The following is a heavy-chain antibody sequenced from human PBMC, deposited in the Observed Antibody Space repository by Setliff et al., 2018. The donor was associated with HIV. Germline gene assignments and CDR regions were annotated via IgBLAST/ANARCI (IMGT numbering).Heavy chain of an antibody. CDR1: GFTFSSYS. CDR2: ISGSGDTT. Sequence: GESLRLSCAASGFTFSSYSMTWVRQAPGKGLEWVSGISGSGDTTNYADSVKGRFTISRDNSKNTLYLQMNSLRAEDTAVYYCAKDKGQKYADYWGQGTMVTVSS. CDR3: AKDKGQKYADY. V-gene: IGHV3-23*01. J-gene: IGHJ4*02. D-gene: IGHD3-10*01.